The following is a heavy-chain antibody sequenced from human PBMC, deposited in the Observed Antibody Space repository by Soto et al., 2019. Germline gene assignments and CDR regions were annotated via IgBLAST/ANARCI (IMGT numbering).Heavy chain of an antibody. CDR1: GFTFSNYY. V-gene: IGHV3-11*01. CDR3: ARDGGTIVGARNWFDP. Sequence: QVQLVESGGGLVKPGGSLRLSCAASGFTFSNYYMTWIRQAPGKGLEWVSYTSSGGGDTSYADSVKGRFTITRDNAKNSLYLKMNSLRAEDTAVYSCARDGGTIVGARNWFDPWGQGTLVTVSS. CDR2: TSSGGGDT. J-gene: IGHJ5*02. D-gene: IGHD1-26*01.